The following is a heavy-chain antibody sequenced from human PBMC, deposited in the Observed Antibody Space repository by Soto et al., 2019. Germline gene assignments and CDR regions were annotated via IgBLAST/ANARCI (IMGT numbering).Heavy chain of an antibody. D-gene: IGHD1-7*01. CDR3: ARDNNWNYPPGLKY. Sequence: SETLSLTCAVYGGSFSGYYWSWIRQPPGKGLEWIGEINHSGSTNYNPSLKSRVTISVDTSKNQFSLKLSSVTAADTAVYYCARDNNWNYPPGLKYWGQGTLVTVSS. CDR1: GGSFSGYY. CDR2: INHSGST. J-gene: IGHJ4*02. V-gene: IGHV4-34*01.